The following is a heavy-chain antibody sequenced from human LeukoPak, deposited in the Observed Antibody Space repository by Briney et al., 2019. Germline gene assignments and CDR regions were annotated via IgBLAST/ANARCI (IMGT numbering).Heavy chain of an antibody. CDR3: ARDVAYCSAPTCYRGLGY. CDR2: IYASGST. J-gene: IGHJ4*02. V-gene: IGHV4-61*02. D-gene: IGHD2-2*01. CDR1: GDSISSGTFY. Sequence: PSETLSLTCTVSGDSISSGTFYWSWIRQPAGKGLEWIGRIYASGSTNYNPSLESRVTISLDTSNNQFSLELSSVTAADTAVYYCARDVAYCSAPTCYRGLGYWGQGTLVTVSS.